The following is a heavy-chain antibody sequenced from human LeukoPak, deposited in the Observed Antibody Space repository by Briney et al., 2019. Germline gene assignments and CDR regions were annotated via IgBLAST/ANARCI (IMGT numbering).Heavy chain of an antibody. V-gene: IGHV1-3*01. CDR2: INAGNGNT. CDR3: ARGDCSSTSCYPSLYYFDY. CDR1: GYTFTSYA. J-gene: IGHJ4*02. D-gene: IGHD2-2*01. Sequence: GASVKVSCKASGYTFTSYAMHWVRQAPGQRLEWMGWINAGNGNTKYSQKFQGRVTITRDTSASTAYMELSSLRSEDTAVYYCARGDCSSTSCYPSLYYFDYWGQGTLVTVSS.